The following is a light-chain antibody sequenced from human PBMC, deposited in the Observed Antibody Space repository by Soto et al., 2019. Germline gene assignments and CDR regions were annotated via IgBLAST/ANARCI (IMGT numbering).Light chain of an antibody. J-gene: IGLJ3*02. CDR1: STDGGGYSS. V-gene: IGLV2-11*01. CDR3: WSYAGSYIL. CDR2: DVN. Sequence: QSALTQPPSVSGSPGQTVTISCTGISTDGGGYSSVSWYQQHPGKPPKLILYDVNKRPSGVPERVSGSRSGNTASLTIPGLQTEDEADCYWWSYAGSYILFGGGTKLTVL.